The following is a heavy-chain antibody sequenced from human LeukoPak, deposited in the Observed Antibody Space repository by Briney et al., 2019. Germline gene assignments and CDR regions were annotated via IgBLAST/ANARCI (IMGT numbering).Heavy chain of an antibody. CDR3: ARDFGSSAYYPFDY. CDR2: IYYRGNT. J-gene: IGHJ4*02. Sequence: SETLSLTCTVSGGSISSYYWSWIRQPPGKGLEWIGYIYYRGNTNYNPSLKSRVTISVDTSKNQFSLKLSSVTAADTAVYYCARDFGSSAYYPFDYWGQGTLVTVSS. CDR1: GGSISSYY. V-gene: IGHV4-59*01. D-gene: IGHD3-22*01.